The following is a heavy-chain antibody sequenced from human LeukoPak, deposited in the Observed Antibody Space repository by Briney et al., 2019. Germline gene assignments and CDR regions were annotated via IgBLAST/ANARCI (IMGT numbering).Heavy chain of an antibody. CDR1: GFTLSNYW. CDR2: IKQDGSEK. V-gene: IGHV3-7*01. Sequence: TGGSLRLSCAASGFTLSNYWMSWVRQAPGRGLEWVANIKQDGSEKNYVDSVKGRFTISRDNAKNSLFLQMDGLTAEDTAVYYCARDRDGGYDSLYYYYYMDVWGKGTRSPSP. J-gene: IGHJ6*03. D-gene: IGHD5-12*01. CDR3: ARDRDGGYDSLYYYYYMDV.